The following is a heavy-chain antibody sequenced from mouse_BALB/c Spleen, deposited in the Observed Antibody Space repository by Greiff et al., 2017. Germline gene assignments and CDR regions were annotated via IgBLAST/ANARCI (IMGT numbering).Heavy chain of an antibody. CDR1: GFTFSSFG. V-gene: IGHV5-17*02. CDR2: ISSGSSTI. Sequence: EVHLVESGGGLVQPGGSRKLSCAASGFTFSSFGMHWVRQAPEKGLEWVAYISSGSSTIYYADTVKGRFTISRDNPKNTLFLQMTSLRSEDTAMYYCARSRAARATYYAMDYWGQGTSVTVSS. J-gene: IGHJ4*01. CDR3: ARSRAARATYYAMDY. D-gene: IGHD3-1*01.